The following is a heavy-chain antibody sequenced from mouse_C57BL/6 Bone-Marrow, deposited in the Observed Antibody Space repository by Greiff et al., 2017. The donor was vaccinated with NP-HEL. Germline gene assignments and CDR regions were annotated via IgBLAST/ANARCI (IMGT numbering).Heavy chain of an antibody. CDR2: LNPGSGGT. CDR1: GYAFTNYL. J-gene: IGHJ2*01. D-gene: IGHD3-2*02. Sequence: QVQLQQSGAELVRPGTSVKVSCKASGYAFTNYLIEWVKQRPGQGLEWIGVLNPGSGGTNYNEKFKGKATLTADKSSSTAYMQLSSLTSEDSAVYFCARRLYRDYFDYWGQGTTLTVSS. V-gene: IGHV1-54*01. CDR3: ARRLYRDYFDY.